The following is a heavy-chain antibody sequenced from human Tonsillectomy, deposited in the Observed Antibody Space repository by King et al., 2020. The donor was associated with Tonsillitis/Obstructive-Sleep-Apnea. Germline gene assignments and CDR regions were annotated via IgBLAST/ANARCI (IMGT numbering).Heavy chain of an antibody. V-gene: IGHV3-53*01. Sequence: VQLVESGGGLIQPGGSLRLSCAASGLTVSSNYMSWVRQAPGKGLEGVSVIYSGGTTYYADSVKCRFTISRDNSKNTLYLQMNGLRAEDTAVYYCARDLGCTSTTCRNNWFDPWGQGTLVTVSS. CDR2: IYSGGTT. D-gene: IGHD2-2*01. CDR3: ARDLGCTSTTCRNNWFDP. CDR1: GLTVSSNY. J-gene: IGHJ5*02.